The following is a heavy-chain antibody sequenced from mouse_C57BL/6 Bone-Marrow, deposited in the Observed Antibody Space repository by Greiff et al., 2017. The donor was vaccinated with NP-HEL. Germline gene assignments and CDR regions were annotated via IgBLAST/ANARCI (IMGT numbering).Heavy chain of an antibody. CDR1: GYSFTDYN. CDR3: ARDDCGCSSYFDV. CDR2: INPNYGTT. Sequence: VQLQQSGPELVKPGASVKISCKASGYSFTDYNMNWVKQRNGKSLEWIGVINPNYGTTSYNQKFKGKATLTVDKSSSTAYMQLNSVTSEDSAVYYCARDDCGCSSYFDVWGTGTTVTVTS. D-gene: IGHD1-1*01. V-gene: IGHV1-39*01. J-gene: IGHJ1*03.